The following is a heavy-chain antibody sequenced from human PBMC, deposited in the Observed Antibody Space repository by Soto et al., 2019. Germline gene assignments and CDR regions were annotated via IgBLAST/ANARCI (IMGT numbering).Heavy chain of an antibody. CDR1: GYTFIYFW. Sequence: GESLKISCQASGYTFIYFWVAWVRQVPGKGLEWMGVIYPGASDIRYSPSFEGHVTISADKSTNTAYLQWSSLEAADTAIYYCARQGTSRGSDSAAFDFWRPGTLVTVSS. V-gene: IGHV5-51*01. J-gene: IGHJ4*02. CDR2: IYPGASDI. CDR3: ARQGTSRGSDSAAFDF. D-gene: IGHD2-21*01.